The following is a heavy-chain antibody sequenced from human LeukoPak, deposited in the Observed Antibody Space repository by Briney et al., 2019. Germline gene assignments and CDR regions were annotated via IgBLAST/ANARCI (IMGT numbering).Heavy chain of an antibody. Sequence: GASVKVSCKASGGTFSSYAISWVRQALGQGLEWMGGIIPIFGTANYAQKFQGRVTITADESTSTAYMELSSLRSEDTAVYYCATSNYYDSSGYPIPLDYWGQGTLVTVSS. CDR2: IIPIFGTA. D-gene: IGHD3-22*01. V-gene: IGHV1-69*13. CDR1: GGTFSSYA. J-gene: IGHJ4*02. CDR3: ATSNYYDSSGYPIPLDY.